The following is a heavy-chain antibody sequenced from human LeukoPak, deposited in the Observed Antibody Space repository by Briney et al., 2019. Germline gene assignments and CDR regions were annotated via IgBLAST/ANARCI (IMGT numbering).Heavy chain of an antibody. V-gene: IGHV3-30*18. Sequence: GGSLTLSCAPSGFTFSSYGMLCVRQATDRAVVWVTVITYDRTNKYYPDSMKGRFTISKDNSKNTLYLQMNSVRADDAAMYYFAKNSGSTALWGQGTLVTVSS. J-gene: IGHJ4*02. CDR3: AKNSGSTAL. CDR1: GFTFSSYG. D-gene: IGHD1-26*01. CDR2: ITYDRTNK.